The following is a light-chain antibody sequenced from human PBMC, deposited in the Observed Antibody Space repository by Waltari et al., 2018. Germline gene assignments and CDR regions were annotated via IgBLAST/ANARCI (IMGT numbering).Light chain of an antibody. CDR3: LQYLHTPRT. V-gene: IGKV4-1*01. Sequence: DVVMTQSPDSLAVSLGERATINCKSSQSLLYTSNNKNYLAWYQQKPGQPPKILIYWASSRESGVPDRFSGSGSGTDFTLAIRGLQAEDVASYCCLQYLHTPRTFGQGTKVEIK. CDR2: WAS. J-gene: IGKJ1*01. CDR1: QSLLYTSNNKNY.